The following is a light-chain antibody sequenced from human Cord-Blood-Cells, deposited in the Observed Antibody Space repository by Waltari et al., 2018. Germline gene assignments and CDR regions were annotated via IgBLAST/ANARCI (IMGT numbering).Light chain of an antibody. J-gene: IGLJ1*01. CDR1: SSDVGGYNY. CDR2: DVS. CDR3: SSYTSSSTYV. V-gene: IGLV2-14*01. Sequence: QSALTQPASVSGSPGQSIPISCTGTSSDVGGYNYVSWYQQHPGKAPKLMIYDVSNRPSGVSNRFSGSKSGNTASLIISGLQAEDEADYYCSSYTSSSTYVFGTGTKVTVL.